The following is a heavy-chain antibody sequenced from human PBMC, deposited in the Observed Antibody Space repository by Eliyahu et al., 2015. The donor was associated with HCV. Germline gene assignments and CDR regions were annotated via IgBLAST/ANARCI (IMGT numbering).Heavy chain of an antibody. J-gene: IGHJ4*02. CDR3: VKHRYSSGALVDY. CDR2: VSGVGGST. D-gene: IGHD6-19*01. V-gene: IGHV3-23*01. CDR1: GFSFSNYA. Sequence: EVQLLESGGGLIQPGGSLSISCXXSGFSFSNYAMGXVRQAPGTGLQWVSSVSGVGGSTYYADSVKGRFTISRDDSKNTLYLQMNSLRAEDTAVYYCVKHRYSSGALVDYWGQGTLVTVSS.